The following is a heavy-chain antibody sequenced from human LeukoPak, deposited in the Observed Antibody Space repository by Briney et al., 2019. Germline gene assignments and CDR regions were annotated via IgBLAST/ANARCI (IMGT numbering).Heavy chain of an antibody. CDR1: GGSFSGYY. V-gene: IGHV4-34*01. D-gene: IGHD1-26*01. Sequence: SETLSLTCAVYGGSFSGYYWSWIRQPPGKGLQWIGEIDHSGTTNCNPSLKSRVTMSVDTSKNQFSLKLSSVTAADTAVYYCAREPHSGSYQSYWYFDLWGRGTLVTVSS. CDR2: IDHSGTT. J-gene: IGHJ2*01. CDR3: AREPHSGSYQSYWYFDL.